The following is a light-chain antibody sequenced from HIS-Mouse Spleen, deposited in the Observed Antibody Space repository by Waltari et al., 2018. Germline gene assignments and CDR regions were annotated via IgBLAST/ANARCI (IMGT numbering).Light chain of an antibody. Sequence: SYELTQPPSVSVSPGQTARLTCSGDALPKKYAYCDQQKSGQAPVLVIYEDSKRPSGIPERFSGSSSGTMATLTISGAQVEDEADYYCYSTDSSGNHRVFGGGTKLTVL. CDR2: EDS. J-gene: IGLJ2*01. CDR3: YSTDSSGNHRV. V-gene: IGLV3-10*01. CDR1: ALPKKY.